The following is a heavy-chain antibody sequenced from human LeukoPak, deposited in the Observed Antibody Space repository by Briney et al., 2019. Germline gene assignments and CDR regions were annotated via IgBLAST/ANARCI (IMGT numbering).Heavy chain of an antibody. CDR1: ANSISSGHY. CDR2: IYYSGST. CDR3: ARGRSWYQIDAFDI. Sequence: PSETLSLTCSVSANSISSGHYWSWIRQPPGKGLEWIGYIYYSGSTNYNPSLKSRVTISVDTSKNQFSLKLSSVTAADTAVYYCARGRSWYQIDAFDIWGQGTMVTVSS. J-gene: IGHJ3*02. D-gene: IGHD6-13*01. V-gene: IGHV4-61*01.